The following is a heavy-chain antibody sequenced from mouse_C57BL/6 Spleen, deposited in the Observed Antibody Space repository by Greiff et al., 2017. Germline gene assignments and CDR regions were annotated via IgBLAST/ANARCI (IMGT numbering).Heavy chain of an antibody. CDR2: IYPGSGNT. D-gene: IGHD2-3*01. CDR3: ARGDDGPFAY. V-gene: IGHV1-76*01. CDR1: GYTFTDYY. J-gene: IGHJ3*01. Sequence: VKLMESGAELVRPGASVKLSCKASGYTFTDYYINWVKQRPGQGLEWIARIYPGSGNTYYNEKFKGQATLTAEKSSSTAYMQLSSLTSEDSAVYFCARGDDGPFAYWGQGTLVTVSA.